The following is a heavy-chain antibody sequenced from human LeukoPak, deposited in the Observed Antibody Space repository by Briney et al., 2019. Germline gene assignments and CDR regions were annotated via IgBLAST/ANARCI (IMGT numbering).Heavy chain of an antibody. CDR3: ACLTTAEAFDI. CDR2: IYDSGST. D-gene: IGHD3-22*01. V-gene: IGHV4-61*01. Sequence: SETLSLTCTVSGGSISSGSYYWSWIRQPPGKGLEWIGYIYDSGSTNYNPSLKSRVTISVDTSKNQFSLKLSSVTAADTAVYFCACLTTAEAFDIWGQGTMVTVSS. CDR1: GGSISSGSYY. J-gene: IGHJ3*02.